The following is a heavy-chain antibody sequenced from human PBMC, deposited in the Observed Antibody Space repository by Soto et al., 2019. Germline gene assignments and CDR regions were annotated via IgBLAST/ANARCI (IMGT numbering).Heavy chain of an antibody. CDR2: VIHTGRT. CDR3: AIFHNSAATQIYF. V-gene: IGHV4-34*12. Sequence: TLSAYYRSLSRQPPGKGLEWIGDVIHTGRTNHNPPLKGRVTISVDTSKNQFSLNLSSVTAADTAVYYCAIFHNSAATQIYF. D-gene: IGHD2-15*01. CDR1: TLSAYY. J-gene: IGHJ4*01.